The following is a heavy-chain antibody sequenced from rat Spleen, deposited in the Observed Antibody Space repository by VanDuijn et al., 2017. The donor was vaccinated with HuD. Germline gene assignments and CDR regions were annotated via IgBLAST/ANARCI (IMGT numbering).Heavy chain of an antibody. CDR2: ISYDGTST. J-gene: IGHJ3*01. V-gene: IGHV5-22*01. D-gene: IGHD5-1*01. Sequence: EVQLVESGGGLVQPGRSLRLSCAASGFTFSDYYMAWVRQAPKKGLEWVASISYDGTSTYYRDSVKGRLTISRDNAKSTLYLQLNSLKSEDTAIYYCARKGPTGSGFEYWGQGTLVTVSS. CDR3: ARKGPTGSGFEY. CDR1: GFTFSDYY.